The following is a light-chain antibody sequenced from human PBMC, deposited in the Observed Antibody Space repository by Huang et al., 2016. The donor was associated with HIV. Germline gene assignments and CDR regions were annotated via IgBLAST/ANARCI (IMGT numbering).Light chain of an antibody. V-gene: IGKV2-28*01. Sequence: DIVMTQSPLSLPVTPGEPASISCRYSQSLLHRNGNNHLDWYLQRPGQSPQLLIYLGANRAAGVPDRFSGRGSGTYYTLKISRVAAEDVGVYYCMQALQTPYTFGQGTKLEIK. CDR3: MQALQTPYT. CDR1: QSLLHRNGNNH. J-gene: IGKJ2*01. CDR2: LGA.